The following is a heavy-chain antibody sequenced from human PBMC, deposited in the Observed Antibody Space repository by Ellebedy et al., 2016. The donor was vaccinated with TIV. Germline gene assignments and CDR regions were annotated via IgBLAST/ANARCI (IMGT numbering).Heavy chain of an antibody. D-gene: IGHD3/OR15-3a*01. Sequence: GESLKISCAASGFSFSNYWMTWVRQAPGKGLEWVANINQDGSEEQYVDSVKGRFTISRDNAMNSLHLQMNSLRGEDTAVYYCARDVFFGLFDWGQGTLVTVSS. CDR2: INQDGSEE. CDR3: ARDVFFGLFD. CDR1: GFSFSNYW. V-gene: IGHV3-7*01. J-gene: IGHJ4*02.